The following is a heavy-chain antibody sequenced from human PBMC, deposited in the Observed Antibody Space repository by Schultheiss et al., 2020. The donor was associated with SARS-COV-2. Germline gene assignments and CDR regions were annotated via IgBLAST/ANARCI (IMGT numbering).Heavy chain of an antibody. J-gene: IGHJ4*02. D-gene: IGHD2-8*01. CDR3: AKEGNAFDF. CDR1: GLTFTSYA. Sequence: GGSLRLSCAASGLTFTSYAMSWVRQAPGKGLEWVSAISGSGGSTYYADSVRGRFTVSRDNSKNTLYLQMDSLRVEDTAIYYCAKEGNAFDFWGQGTLVTVSS. V-gene: IGHV3-23*01. CDR2: ISGSGGST.